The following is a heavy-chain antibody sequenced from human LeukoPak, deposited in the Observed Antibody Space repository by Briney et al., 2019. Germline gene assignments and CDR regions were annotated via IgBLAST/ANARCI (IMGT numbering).Heavy chain of an antibody. CDR3: AKEGTCSGGSCPLDY. CDR2: FDPEEDER. D-gene: IGHD2-15*01. J-gene: IGHJ4*02. V-gene: IGHV1-24*01. CDR1: GFSLNEVS. Sequence: ASVKVSCKDSGFSLNEVSIHWVRQAPGKGLEWMGGFDPEEDERFYAQKFQGRVTMTEDTSTDTDYMELRSLTSEDTAVYYCAKEGTCSGGSCPLDYWGQGTLVTVSS.